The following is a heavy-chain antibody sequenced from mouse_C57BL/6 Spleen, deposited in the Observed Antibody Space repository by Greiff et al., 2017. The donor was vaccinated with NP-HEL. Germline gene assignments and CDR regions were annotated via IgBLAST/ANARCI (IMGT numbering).Heavy chain of an antibody. CDR2: IYPGSGST. V-gene: IGHV1-55*01. J-gene: IGHJ2*01. CDR3: ARSHQSNWDSFFDY. D-gene: IGHD4-1*01. CDR1: GYTFTSYW. Sequence: QVQLQQSGAELVKPGASVKMSCKASGYTFTSYWITWVKQRPGQGLEWIGDIYPGSGSTNYNEKFKSKATLTVDTSSSTAYMQLSSLTSEDSAVYYCARSHQSNWDSFFDYWGQGTTLTVSS.